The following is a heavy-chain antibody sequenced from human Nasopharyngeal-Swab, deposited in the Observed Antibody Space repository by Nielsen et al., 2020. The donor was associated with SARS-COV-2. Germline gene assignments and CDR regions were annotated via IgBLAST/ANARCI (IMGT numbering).Heavy chain of an antibody. CDR3: ARGSKVTWGWGNWFDP. D-gene: IGHD3-16*01. J-gene: IGHJ5*02. V-gene: IGHV4-34*01. CDR1: GGSFSGYY. Sequence: SETLSLTCAVYGGSFSGYYWSWIRQPPGKGLEWIGEINHSGSTTYNPSLKSRVTISVDTSKNQFSLKLSSVTAADTAVYYCARGSKVTWGWGNWFDPWGQGTLVTVSS. CDR2: INHSGST.